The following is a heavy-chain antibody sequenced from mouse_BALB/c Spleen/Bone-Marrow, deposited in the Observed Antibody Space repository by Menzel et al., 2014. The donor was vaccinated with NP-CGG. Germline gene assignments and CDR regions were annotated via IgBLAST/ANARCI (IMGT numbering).Heavy chain of an antibody. Sequence: DVHLVESGGGLVQPGGSLKLSCAASGFDFSRYWMSWVRQAPGKGLEWIGEINPDSSTINYTPSLKDKFIISRDNAKNTLYLQMSKVRSEDTALYYCARVHYYGYEAYWGQGTLVTVSA. V-gene: IGHV4-1*02. CDR3: ARVHYYGYEAY. CDR1: GFDFSRYW. D-gene: IGHD1-2*01. CDR2: INPDSSTI. J-gene: IGHJ3*01.